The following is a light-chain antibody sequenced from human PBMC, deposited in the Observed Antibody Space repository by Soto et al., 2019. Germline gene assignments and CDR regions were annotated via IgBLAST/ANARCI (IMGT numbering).Light chain of an antibody. CDR3: QQYGPSPFT. CDR1: RHVYINA. V-gene: IGKV3-20*01. Sequence: VVLTQSPATLSLSPGERATLSCRASRHVYINALAWYQQKPGRTPTLLIFGASTRATDIPDRFSGTGSGTDFSPTFNGVEPEDSAVYYCQQYGPSPFTFGPGTRVEI. CDR2: GAS. J-gene: IGKJ3*01.